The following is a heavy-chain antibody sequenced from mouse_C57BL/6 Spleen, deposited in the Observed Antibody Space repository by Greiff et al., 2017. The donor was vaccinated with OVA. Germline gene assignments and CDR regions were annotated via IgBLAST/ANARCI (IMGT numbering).Heavy chain of an antibody. Sequence: EVQLVESGGDLVKPGGSLKLSCAASGFTFSSYGMSWVRQTPDKRLEWVATISSGGSYTYYPDSVKGRFTISRDNAKNTLYLQMSSLKSEDTAMYYCASYDRGYYDVWGTGTTVTVSS. J-gene: IGHJ1*03. D-gene: IGHD2-3*01. CDR3: ASYDRGYYDV. CDR1: GFTFSSYG. CDR2: ISSGGSYT. V-gene: IGHV5-6*01.